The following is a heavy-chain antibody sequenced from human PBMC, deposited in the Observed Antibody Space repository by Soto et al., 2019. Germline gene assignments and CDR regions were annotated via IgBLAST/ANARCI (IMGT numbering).Heavy chain of an antibody. V-gene: IGHV4-30-4*01. CDR1: GGSVSSDDYY. CDR2: SFYSGNT. CDR3: VRDVTNFSPTGHFTAGGHFAS. D-gene: IGHD6-13*01. J-gene: IGHJ4*02. Sequence: QVQLQESGPRLVKPSQTLSLTCTVSGGSVSSDDYYWNWIRQPPGEGLEWIGYSFYSGNTYYTPALKRRGTITVDTAMNQFTLTLDSVTETDTDIYFCVRDVTNFSPTGHFTAGGHFASWGQGVLVTVSS.